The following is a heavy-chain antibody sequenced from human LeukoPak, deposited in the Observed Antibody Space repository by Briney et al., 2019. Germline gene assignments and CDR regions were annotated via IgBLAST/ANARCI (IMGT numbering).Heavy chain of an antibody. CDR1: GDSINNDTYY. J-gene: IGHJ4*02. CDR3: ARGRDSSGYEYYFDY. V-gene: IGHV4-61*02. Sequence: SETLSLTCIVSGDSINNDTYYWNWIRQPPGKGLEWIGRIYTSGSTNYNPSLKSQVTMSVDTSKNQFSLRLSSATAADTAVYYCARGRDSSGYEYYFDYWGQGTLVTVSS. D-gene: IGHD3-22*01. CDR2: IYTSGST.